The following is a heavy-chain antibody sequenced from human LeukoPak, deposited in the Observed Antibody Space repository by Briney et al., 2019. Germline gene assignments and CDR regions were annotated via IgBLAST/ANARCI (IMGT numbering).Heavy chain of an antibody. CDR1: GGSISSYY. Sequence: SETLSLTCTVPGGSISSYYWSWIRQPPGKGLEWIGYIYYSGSTSYNPSLKSRVTISVDTSKNQFSLKLSSVTAADTAVYYCARDPRYCTNGVCYSNWYFDLWGRGTLVTVSS. CDR2: IYYSGST. D-gene: IGHD2-8*01. CDR3: ARDPRYCTNGVCYSNWYFDL. V-gene: IGHV4-59*01. J-gene: IGHJ2*01.